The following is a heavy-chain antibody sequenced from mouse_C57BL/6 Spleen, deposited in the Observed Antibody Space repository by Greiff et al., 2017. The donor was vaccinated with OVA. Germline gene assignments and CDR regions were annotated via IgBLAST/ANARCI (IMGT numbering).Heavy chain of an antibody. CDR1: GFSLTSYG. CDR2: IWSGGST. V-gene: IGHV2-4*01. CDR3: ANYDYDGGYFDV. Sequence: VKLMESGPGLVQPSQSLSITCTVSGFSLTSYGVHWVRQPPGKGLEWLGVIWSGGSTDYNAAFISRLSISKDNSKSQVFFKMNSLQADDTAIYYCANYDYDGGYFDVWGTGTTVTVSS. J-gene: IGHJ1*03. D-gene: IGHD2-4*01.